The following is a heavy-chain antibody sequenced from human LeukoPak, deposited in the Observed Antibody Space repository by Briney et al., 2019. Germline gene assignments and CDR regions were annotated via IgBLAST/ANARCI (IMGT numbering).Heavy chain of an antibody. D-gene: IGHD1-26*01. CDR1: GGTFSSYG. V-gene: IGHV1-18*01. CDR2: ISAYNGNT. Sequence: ASVKVSCKASGGTFSSYGISWVRQAPGQGLEWMGWISAYNGNTNYAQKLQGRVTTTTDTSASTAYMELRSLRSDDTAVYYCARDIVGATGNWFDPWGQGTLVTVSS. CDR3: ARDIVGATGNWFDP. J-gene: IGHJ5*02.